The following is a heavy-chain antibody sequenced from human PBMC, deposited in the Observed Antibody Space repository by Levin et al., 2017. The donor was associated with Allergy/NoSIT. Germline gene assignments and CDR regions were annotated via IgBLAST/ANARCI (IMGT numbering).Heavy chain of an antibody. D-gene: IGHD4-17*01. J-gene: IGHJ3*02. CDR1: GGSFSAYY. CDR2: ISHRGST. V-gene: IGHV4-34*01. CDR3: AVFSFRYGTFDI. Sequence: SETLSLTCGVYGGSFSAYYWSWIRQPPGKGLEWIGEISHRGSTTYNPSLKSRVTISVDTSRNHFSLKLSSVTAADTAVYYCAVFSFRYGTFDIWGHGTVVTVSS.